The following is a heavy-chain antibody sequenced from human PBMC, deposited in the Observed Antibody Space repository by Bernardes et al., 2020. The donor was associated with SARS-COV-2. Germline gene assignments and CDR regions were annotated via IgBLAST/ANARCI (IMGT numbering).Heavy chain of an antibody. V-gene: IGHV3-48*03. CDR2: ISSSGSTI. CDR1: GFTFSSYE. D-gene: IGHD4-17*01. Sequence: GGSLRLSRAASGFTFSSYEMNWVRQAPGKGLEWVSYISSSGSTIYYADSVKGRFTISRDNAKNSLYLQMNSLRAEDTAVYYCARETRPTTVTTDAFDIWGQGTMVTVSS. J-gene: IGHJ3*02. CDR3: ARETRPTTVTTDAFDI.